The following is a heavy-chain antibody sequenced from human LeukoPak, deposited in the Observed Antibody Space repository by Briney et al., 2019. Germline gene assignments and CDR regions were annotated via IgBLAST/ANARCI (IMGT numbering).Heavy chain of an antibody. CDR1: GYTFTGYY. V-gene: IGHV1-2*02. J-gene: IGHJ4*02. D-gene: IGHD3-10*01. Sequence: ASVKVSCKASGYTFTGYYMHWVRQAPGQGLEWMGWINPNSGGTNYAQKFQGRVTMTRDTSITTTYMELTSLRSDDTAVYYCARDLFYSVSGTYYNVGRVFNYWGQGTLVTVSS. CDR2: INPNSGGT. CDR3: ARDLFYSVSGTYYNVGRVFNY.